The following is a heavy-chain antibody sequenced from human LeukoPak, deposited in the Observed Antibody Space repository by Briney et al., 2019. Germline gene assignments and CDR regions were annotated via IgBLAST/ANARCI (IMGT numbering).Heavy chain of an antibody. CDR1: GFTFSNYA. D-gene: IGHD3-10*01. V-gene: IGHV3-23*01. CDR3: ARGTMVRGVITYYFDY. CDR2: ISGSGDNT. J-gene: IGHJ4*02. Sequence: GGSLRLSCAASGFTFSNYAMSWVRQAPGKGLEWVSAISGSGDNTYYADSVKGRFTVSRDNSKNTLYVQMNSLGAEDTAVYYCARGTMVRGVITYYFDYWGQGTLVTVSS.